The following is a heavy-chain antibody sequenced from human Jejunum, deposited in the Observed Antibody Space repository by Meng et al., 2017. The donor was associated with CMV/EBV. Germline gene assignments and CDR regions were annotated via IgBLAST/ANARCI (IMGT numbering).Heavy chain of an antibody. CDR2: IYYSGAT. CDR3: ARDNGDYYYGMDV. D-gene: IGHD4-17*01. J-gene: IGHJ6*02. V-gene: IGHV4-59*01. CDR1: GGSINDYY. Sequence: VSGGSINDYYWSWIRQSPGKGLEWIGYIYYSGATRYTPSLESRVSISIDTSKKHFSLKMRSVTAADTAMYYCARDNGDYYYGMDVWGQGTPVTVSS.